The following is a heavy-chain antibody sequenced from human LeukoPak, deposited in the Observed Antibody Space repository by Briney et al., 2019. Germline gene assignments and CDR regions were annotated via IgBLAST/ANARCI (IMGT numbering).Heavy chain of an antibody. V-gene: IGHV3-66*02. Sequence: GGSLRLSCAASGFTVSSNYMNWVRQAPGKGLEWVSIIYSGGDTYYADSVKGRFTISRDNSKNTLYPQMNSLRAEDTAVYYCTRGPGSTWYSDYWGQGTLVTVSS. CDR1: GFTVSSNY. CDR3: TRGPGSTWYSDY. D-gene: IGHD6-13*01. J-gene: IGHJ4*02. CDR2: IYSGGDT.